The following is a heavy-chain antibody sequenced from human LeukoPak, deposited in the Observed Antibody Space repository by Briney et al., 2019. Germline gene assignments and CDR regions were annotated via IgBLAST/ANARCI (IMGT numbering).Heavy chain of an antibody. V-gene: IGHV3-23*01. D-gene: IGHD3-10*01. CDR1: GFAFSSYA. J-gene: IGHJ4*02. CDR2: ISGSGGST. Sequence: PGGSLRLSCAASGFAFSSYAMSWVRQAPGKGLEWVSAISGSGGSTYYADSVKGRFTISRDNSKNTLYLQMNSLRAEDTAVYYCAKDPTYVVRGVSNYWGQGTLVTVSS. CDR3: AKDPTYVVRGVSNY.